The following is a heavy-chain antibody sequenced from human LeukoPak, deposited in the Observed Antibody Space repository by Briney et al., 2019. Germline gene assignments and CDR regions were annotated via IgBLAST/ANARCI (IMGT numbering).Heavy chain of an antibody. CDR1: GYTFTGYY. Sequence: GASVKVSCKASGYTFTGYYMHWVRQAPGQGLEWMGWINPNSGGTNYAQKFQGRVTMTRDTSISTAYMGLSRLRSDDTAVYYCARGGQGYDSSGYYPWWGQGTLVTVSS. V-gene: IGHV1-2*02. CDR3: ARGGQGYDSSGYYPW. D-gene: IGHD3-22*01. J-gene: IGHJ4*02. CDR2: INPNSGGT.